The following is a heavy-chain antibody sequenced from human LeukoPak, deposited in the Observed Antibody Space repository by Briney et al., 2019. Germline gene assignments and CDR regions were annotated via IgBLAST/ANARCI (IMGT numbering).Heavy chain of an antibody. D-gene: IGHD1-26*01. J-gene: IGHJ4*02. Sequence: ASVKVSCKASGYTFTSYDINRVRQATGQGLEWMGWMNPNSGNTGYAQKFQGRVTMTRNTSISTAYMELSSLRSEDTAVYYCARASVGAKIRYSFDYWGQGTLVTVSS. V-gene: IGHV1-8*01. CDR2: MNPNSGNT. CDR3: ARASVGAKIRYSFDY. CDR1: GYTFTSYD.